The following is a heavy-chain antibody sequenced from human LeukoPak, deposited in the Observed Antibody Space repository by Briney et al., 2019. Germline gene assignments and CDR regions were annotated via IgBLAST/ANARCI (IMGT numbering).Heavy chain of an antibody. D-gene: IGHD3-10*01. CDR3: ASAYYYGSGTYGAFDY. CDR2: IYYSGST. V-gene: IGHV4-59*01. Sequence: PSETLSLTCTVSGGSISSYYWSWIRQPPGKGLEWIGYIYYSGSTNYNPSLKSRVTISLDTSKNQFSLKLSSVTAADTAVYYCASAYYYGSGTYGAFDYWGQGTLVTVSS. J-gene: IGHJ4*02. CDR1: GGSISSYY.